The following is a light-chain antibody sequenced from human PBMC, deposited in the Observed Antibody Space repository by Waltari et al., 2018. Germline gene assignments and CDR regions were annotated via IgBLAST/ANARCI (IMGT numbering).Light chain of an antibody. J-gene: IGLJ2*01. Sequence: QSVLTQPPSLSGSPGQRVPLACVGGSPNVGRTLALTGAGSVVHWYQHLPGAAPRLLIFRNNNRPSGVPDRFSGSKSGTSASLAIAGLRPEDEAEYFCQSYDTSLGGWIFGGGTKLTVL. CDR2: RNN. CDR3: QSYDTSLGGWI. V-gene: IGLV1-40*01. CDR1: SPNVGRTLALTGAGSV.